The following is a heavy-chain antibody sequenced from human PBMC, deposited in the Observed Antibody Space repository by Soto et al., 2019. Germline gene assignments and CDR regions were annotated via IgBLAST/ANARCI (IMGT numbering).Heavy chain of an antibody. CDR1: GVTFSSYT. Sequence: GGSLRLSCAASGVTFSSYTMRWVRQAPGKGLEWVSTMTASGGETYYADSVKGRFTISRDNSKNTLYLQMNNLRADDTALYFCAREGNTRNYVRNFDHWGQGTLVTLSS. CDR2: MTASGGET. CDR3: AREGNTRNYVRNFDH. J-gene: IGHJ4*02. D-gene: IGHD1-7*01. V-gene: IGHV3-23*01.